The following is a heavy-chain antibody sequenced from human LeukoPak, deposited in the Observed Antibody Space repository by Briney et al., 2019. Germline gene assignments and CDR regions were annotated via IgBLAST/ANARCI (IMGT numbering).Heavy chain of an antibody. CDR1: GFTSSSYS. Sequence: GGSLRLSCAASGFTSSSYSMNWVRQAPGKGLEWVSSISSSSSYIYYADSVKGRFTISRDNAKNSLYLQMNSLRAEDTAVYYCASAIAAHNWFDPWGQGTLVTVSS. CDR3: ASAIAAHNWFDP. V-gene: IGHV3-21*01. J-gene: IGHJ5*02. CDR2: ISSSSSYI. D-gene: IGHD6-6*01.